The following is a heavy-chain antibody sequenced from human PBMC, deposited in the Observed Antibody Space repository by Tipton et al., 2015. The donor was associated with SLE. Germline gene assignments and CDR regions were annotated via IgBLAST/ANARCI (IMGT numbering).Heavy chain of an antibody. J-gene: IGHJ5*01. D-gene: IGHD3-3*01. Sequence: VQSGRSLRLSCAASGFTFMSYDMNWVRQAPGKGLEWVSYISHSGSTTYYSDSVKGRFTISRDDAMNSLVLQMSSLRVEDTAVYYCVREGGYWSWFDSWGQGTLVTVSS. CDR1: GFTFMSYD. CDR2: ISHSGSTT. CDR3: VREGGYWSWFDS. V-gene: IGHV3-48*03.